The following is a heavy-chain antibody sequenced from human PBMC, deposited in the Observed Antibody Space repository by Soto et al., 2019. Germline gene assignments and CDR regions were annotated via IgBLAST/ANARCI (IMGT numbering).Heavy chain of an antibody. CDR2: IYYSGST. J-gene: IGHJ4*02. D-gene: IGHD5-12*01. CDR1: GGSVSSGSYY. Sequence: QVQLQESGPGLVKPSETLSLTCTVSGGSVSSGSYYWSWIRQPPGKGLEWIGYIYYSGSTNYNPSLKSRVTISVDTSKTQVSLKLSSVTAADTAVYYCARQNGYNFNWGQGTLVTVSS. CDR3: ARQNGYNFN. V-gene: IGHV4-61*01.